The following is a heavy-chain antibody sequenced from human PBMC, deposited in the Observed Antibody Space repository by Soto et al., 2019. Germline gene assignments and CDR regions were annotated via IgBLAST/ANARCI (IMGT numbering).Heavy chain of an antibody. J-gene: IGHJ4*02. CDR1: GFTFSTYS. CDR3: ARPTYYYDSSGPPAY. CDR2: ISSSSSTI. V-gene: IGHV3-48*01. Sequence: GGSLRLSCAASGFTFSTYSMNWVRQAPGKGLEWVSYISSSSSTIFYTDSVKGRFTVSRDNAKNSLYLQMNSLRAEDTAAYYYARPTYYYDSSGPPAYWGQGTLVTVSS. D-gene: IGHD3-22*01.